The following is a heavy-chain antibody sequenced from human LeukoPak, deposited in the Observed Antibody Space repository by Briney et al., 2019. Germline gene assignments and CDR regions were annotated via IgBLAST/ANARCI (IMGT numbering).Heavy chain of an antibody. J-gene: IGHJ4*02. CDR2: ISYDGSNK. CDR3: AKDRYSSSWWGKGPFDY. CDR1: GFTFSSYG. Sequence: GGSLRLSCAASGFTFSSYGMHWVRQAPGKGLEWVAVISYDGSNKYYADSVKGRFTISRDNSKNTLYLQMNSLRAEDTAVYYCAKDRYSSSWWGKGPFDYWGQGTLVTVSS. D-gene: IGHD6-13*01. V-gene: IGHV3-30*18.